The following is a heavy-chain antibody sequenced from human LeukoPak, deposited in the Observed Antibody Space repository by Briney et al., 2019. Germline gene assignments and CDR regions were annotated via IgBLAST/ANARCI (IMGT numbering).Heavy chain of an antibody. CDR1: GFTFSSYW. D-gene: IGHD6-13*01. Sequence: GGSLRLSCAASGFTFSSYWMSWVRQAPGKGLEWVANIKDDGSEKYYVDSVKGRFTISRDDAKNSLYLQMNSLRAENTAVYYCARARDSSRDYWGQGTLVTVSS. J-gene: IGHJ4*02. CDR2: IKDDGSEK. V-gene: IGHV3-7*03. CDR3: ARARDSSRDY.